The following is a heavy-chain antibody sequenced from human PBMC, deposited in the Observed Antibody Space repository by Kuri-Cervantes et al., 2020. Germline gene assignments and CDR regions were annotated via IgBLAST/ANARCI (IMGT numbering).Heavy chain of an antibody. J-gene: IGHJ6*02. CDR3: AKDLWQWLVPRYYYYGMDV. Sequence: GESLKISCAASGFTVNSKYMNWVRQAPGKGLEWVSLIYSGGFTYYADSVKGRFTISRDNSKNTLYLQMNSLRAEDTAVYYCAKDLWQWLVPRYYYYGMDVWGQGTTVTVSS. CDR1: GFTVNSKY. CDR2: IYSGGFT. D-gene: IGHD6-19*01. V-gene: IGHV3-53*05.